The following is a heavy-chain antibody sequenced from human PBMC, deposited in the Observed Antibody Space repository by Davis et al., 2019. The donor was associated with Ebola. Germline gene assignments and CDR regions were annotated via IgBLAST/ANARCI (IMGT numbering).Heavy chain of an antibody. D-gene: IGHD2-2*01. CDR1: GFTFSSYW. CDR2: IKQDGSEK. V-gene: IGHV3-7*03. Sequence: GESLKISCAASGFTFSSYWMSWVRQAPGKGLEWVANIKQDGSEKYYVDSVKGRFTISRDNAKNSLYLQMNSLRAEDTAVYYCARDVLYQLLAPWGQGTLVTVSS. CDR3: ARDVLYQLLAP. J-gene: IGHJ4*02.